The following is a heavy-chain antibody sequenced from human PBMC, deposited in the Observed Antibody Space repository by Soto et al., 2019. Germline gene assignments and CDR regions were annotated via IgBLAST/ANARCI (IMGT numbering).Heavy chain of an antibody. CDR1: GDSFSNYY. CDR3: ATGRSEVVPGAMDT. Sequence: ASETLSLTCTVSGDSFSNYYCNWVRKSAGKGLEWIGRIYPTGSTTYNPSLKSRLTMSVDTSKNQFSLRLTSMTAADTAVYYCATGRSEVVPGAMDTWGQGTLVTVSS. V-gene: IGHV4-4*07. D-gene: IGHD2-2*01. J-gene: IGHJ5*02. CDR2: IYPTGST.